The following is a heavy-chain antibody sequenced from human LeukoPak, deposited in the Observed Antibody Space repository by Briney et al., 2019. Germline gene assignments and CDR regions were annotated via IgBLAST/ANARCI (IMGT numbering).Heavy chain of an antibody. CDR1: GFTVSSNY. CDR2: IYSGGST. CDR3: ARDAYYDILTGYP. J-gene: IGHJ5*02. Sequence: SGGSLRLSCAASGFTVSSNYMSWVRQAPGKGLEWVSVIYSGGSTYYADSVKGRFTISRDNSKNTLYLQMNSLRAEDTAVYYCARDAYYDILTGYPWGQGTLVTVSS. D-gene: IGHD3-9*01. V-gene: IGHV3-66*01.